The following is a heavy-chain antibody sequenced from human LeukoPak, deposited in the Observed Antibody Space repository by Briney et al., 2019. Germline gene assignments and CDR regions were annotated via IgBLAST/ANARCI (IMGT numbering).Heavy chain of an antibody. Sequence: PGGSLRLSCAASGFTFSNAWMSWVRQAPGKGLEWVGRIKSKTDGGTTDYAAPVKGRFTISRDDSKNTLYLQMNSLKTEDTAVYYCTTGESGGSGGFTTTGDSSGYYGYYYYGMDVCGQGTTVTVSS. CDR2: IKSKTDGGTT. CDR3: TTGESGGSGGFTTTGDSSGYYGYYYYGMDV. D-gene: IGHD3-22*01. V-gene: IGHV3-15*01. CDR1: GFTFSNAW. J-gene: IGHJ6*02.